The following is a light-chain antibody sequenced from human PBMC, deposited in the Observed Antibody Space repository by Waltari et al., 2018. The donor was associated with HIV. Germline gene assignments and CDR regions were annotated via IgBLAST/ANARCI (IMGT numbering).Light chain of an antibody. CDR1: SSDVGGYHW. V-gene: IGLV2-14*01. Sequence: QSALTPPVSVSGSPAQSRTISCTVSSSDVGGYHWVSWYQQHPGKAPKLMIYEVSNRPSGVSNRFSGSKSGNTASLTISGLQAEDEADYYCSSYTSSSTRVFGGGTKLTVL. J-gene: IGLJ3*02. CDR3: SSYTSSSTRV. CDR2: EVS.